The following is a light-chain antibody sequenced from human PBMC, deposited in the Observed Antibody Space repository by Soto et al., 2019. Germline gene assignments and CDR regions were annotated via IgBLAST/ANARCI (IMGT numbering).Light chain of an antibody. CDR2: DAS. Sequence: EIVLTQSPATLSLSPGERATLSCRASQSVGYHLAWYQQKPGQAPRLLIYDASNRATGIPARFSGSGSGTDFTIAISSLEPEDFAVYYCQQRSNWPPVTGGGGPKVEIK. CDR1: QSVGYH. V-gene: IGKV3-11*01. CDR3: QQRSNWPPVT. J-gene: IGKJ4*01.